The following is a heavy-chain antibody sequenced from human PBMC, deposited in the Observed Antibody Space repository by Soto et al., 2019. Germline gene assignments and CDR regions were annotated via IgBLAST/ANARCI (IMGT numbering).Heavy chain of an antibody. D-gene: IGHD2-21*01. CDR3: ARDVNGGFCGA. CDR2: ISSRNNDM. Sequence: EVQLVESGGGLVKPGGSLRLSCAASGFTFSSNSMNWVRQAPGKGLEWVSTISSRNNDMYYVDSVKGRFTMSRDNARNSVYLQMNSLRADDTAVYYCARDVNGGFCGAWGQGTLVTVSS. J-gene: IGHJ5*02. V-gene: IGHV3-21*01. CDR1: GFTFSSNS.